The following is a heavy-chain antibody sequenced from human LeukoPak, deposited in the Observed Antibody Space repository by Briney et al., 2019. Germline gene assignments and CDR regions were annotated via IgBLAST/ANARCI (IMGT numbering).Heavy chain of an antibody. D-gene: IGHD5-18*01. CDR1: GFSVSSNY. J-gene: IGHJ3*02. CDR2: IYSGGTT. Sequence: GSLRLSCAASGFSVSSNYMNWVRQAPGKGLEWVSIIYSGGTTYYADSVKGRFTISRDNSKNTVFLQMNSLRAEDTAVYYCARVIVDTGYDAFDIWGQGTMVTVSS. CDR3: ARVIVDTGYDAFDI. V-gene: IGHV3-53*01.